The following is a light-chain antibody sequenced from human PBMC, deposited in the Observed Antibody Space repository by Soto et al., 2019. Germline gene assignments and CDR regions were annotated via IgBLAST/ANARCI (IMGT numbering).Light chain of an antibody. CDR3: QQYYSFPIT. Sequence: DIQLTQSPSFLSASVGDRVTITCRASQGISSYLAWYQQKPGKAPKLLIYGASTLQSGVPSRFSGSGSGTEFTLTISSLLQPEDFATYYCQQYYSFPITFGQGTRREIK. CDR1: QGISSY. V-gene: IGKV1-9*01. CDR2: GAS. J-gene: IGKJ5*01.